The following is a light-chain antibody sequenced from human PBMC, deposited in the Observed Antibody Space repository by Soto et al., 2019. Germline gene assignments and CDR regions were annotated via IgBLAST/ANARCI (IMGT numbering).Light chain of an antibody. J-gene: IGKJ1*01. Sequence: EIVVTQSPATLSVSPGERATLSCTASQNVTSSLAWYQQKPGQAPRLLIYDASTRAGGIPDRFSGSGSGTEFTLTISSLQSEDFAVYFCQQYNTWWTFGQGTRVQI. CDR3: QQYNTWWT. CDR1: QNVTSS. CDR2: DAS. V-gene: IGKV3-15*01.